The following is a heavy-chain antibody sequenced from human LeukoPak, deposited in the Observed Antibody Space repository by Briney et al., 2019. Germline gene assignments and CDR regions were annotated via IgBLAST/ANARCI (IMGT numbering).Heavy chain of an antibody. CDR1: GGSFSGYY. J-gene: IGHJ4*02. V-gene: IGHV4-34*01. D-gene: IGHD6-19*01. Sequence: PSETLSLTCAVYGGSFSGYYWSWIRQPPGKGLEWIGGINHSGSTYYNPSLKSRVTISVDTSKNQFSLKLSSVTAADTAVYYCARGFDSGWHIIAVDYWGQGTLVTVSS. CDR2: INHSGST. CDR3: ARGFDSGWHIIAVDY.